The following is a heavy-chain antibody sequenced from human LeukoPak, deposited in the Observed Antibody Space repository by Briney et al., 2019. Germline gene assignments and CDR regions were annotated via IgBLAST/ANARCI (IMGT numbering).Heavy chain of an antibody. V-gene: IGHV3-9*01. D-gene: IGHD5-18*01. CDR3: ARVDTAVLTVDY. Sequence: GRSLRLSCAASGFTFDDYAMHWVRQAPGKGLEWVSGISWNSGSIGYADSVKGRFTISRDNAKNSLYLQMNSLRAEDTAVYYCARVDTAVLTVDYWGQGTLVTVSS. CDR2: ISWNSGSI. J-gene: IGHJ4*02. CDR1: GFTFDDYA.